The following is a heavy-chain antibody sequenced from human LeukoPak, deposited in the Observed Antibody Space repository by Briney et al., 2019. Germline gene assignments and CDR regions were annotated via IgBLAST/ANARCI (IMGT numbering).Heavy chain of an antibody. J-gene: IGHJ5*02. D-gene: IGHD2-15*01. V-gene: IGHV4-30-2*01. Sequence: SSETLSLNCAVSSCSSSSGGYSWSWIRQPPGKVLIWIGYSYHSGSTYYNPSLKSRVTISGDSSKNQFSLKLSSLTAADTAVYYCARVVRNCSGGSCYSRWFDPWGQGTLVTVCS. CDR1: SCSSSSGGYS. CDR2: SYHSGST. CDR3: ARVVRNCSGGSCYSRWFDP.